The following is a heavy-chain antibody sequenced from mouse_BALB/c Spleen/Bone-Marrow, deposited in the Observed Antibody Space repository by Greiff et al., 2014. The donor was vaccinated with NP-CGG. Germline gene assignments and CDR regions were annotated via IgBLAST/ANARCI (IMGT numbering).Heavy chain of an antibody. D-gene: IGHD2-2*01. CDR1: GYSITSDYA. V-gene: IGHV3-2*02. CDR3: ARSWLRRGFDY. CDR2: ISYSGST. J-gene: IGHJ2*01. Sequence: EVNLVESGPGLVKPSQSLSLTCTVTGYSITSDYAWNWIRQFPGNKLEWMGYISYSGSTSYNPSLKSRIFITRDTSKNQFFLQLNSVTTEDTATYYCARSWLRRGFDYWGQGTTLTVSS.